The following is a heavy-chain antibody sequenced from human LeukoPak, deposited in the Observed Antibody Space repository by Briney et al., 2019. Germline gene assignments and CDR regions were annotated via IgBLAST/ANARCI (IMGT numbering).Heavy chain of an antibody. Sequence: PSESLSLTCAVYGGSFSGYYWSWIRQPPGKGLEWNGEINHSGSTNYNPSLKSRVTIPVDTSKNQFSLKLSSVTAADTAVYYCASADRDSSSWYYFDYWRQGTLVTVPS. V-gene: IGHV4-34*01. CDR1: GGSFSGYY. D-gene: IGHD6-13*01. CDR2: INHSGST. CDR3: ASADRDSSSWYYFDY. J-gene: IGHJ4*02.